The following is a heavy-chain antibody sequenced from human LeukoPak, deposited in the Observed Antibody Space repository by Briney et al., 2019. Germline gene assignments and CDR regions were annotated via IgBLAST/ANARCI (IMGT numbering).Heavy chain of an antibody. CDR3: ARAPSEIGGYYPEYFRH. V-gene: IGHV3-74*01. CDR1: GFTFSTYW. D-gene: IGHD3-22*01. Sequence: PGGSLRLSCAASGFTFSTYWMHWVRQAPGKGLGWVSRIKSDGGTNYPHSVKGRFTISRDNAKKTVSLQMNSLRPEDTGVYYCARAPSEIGGYYPEYFRHWGQGTLVTVSS. J-gene: IGHJ1*01. CDR2: IKSDGGT.